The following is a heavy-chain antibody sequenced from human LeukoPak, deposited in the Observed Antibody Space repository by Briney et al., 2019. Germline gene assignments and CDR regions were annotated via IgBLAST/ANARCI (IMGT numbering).Heavy chain of an antibody. CDR1: GFTLSSYW. Sequence: GSLRLSCAASGFTLSSYWMHWVRQAPGKGLVWVSRINSDGSSTSYADSVKGRFTISRENSKNTLYLQMNSLRPEDTSVYYCAKTEGVKSKYYYYHGMDVWGHGKTV. J-gene: IGHJ6*02. CDR2: INSDGSST. CDR3: AKTEGVKSKYYYYHGMDV. V-gene: IGHV3-74*01. D-gene: IGHD1-14*01.